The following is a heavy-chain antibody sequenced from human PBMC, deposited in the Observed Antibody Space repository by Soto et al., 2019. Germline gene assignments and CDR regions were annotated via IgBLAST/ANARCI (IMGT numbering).Heavy chain of an antibody. V-gene: IGHV3-21*01. CDR2: ISSSSSYI. Sequence: GGSLRLSCAASGFTFSSYSMNWVRQAPGKGLEWVSSISSSSSYIYYAASVKGRFTISRDNAKNSLYLQMNSLRAEDTAVYYCARGPYYYYYMDVWGKGTTVTVSS. CDR3: ARGPYYYYYMDV. J-gene: IGHJ6*03. CDR1: GFTFSSYS.